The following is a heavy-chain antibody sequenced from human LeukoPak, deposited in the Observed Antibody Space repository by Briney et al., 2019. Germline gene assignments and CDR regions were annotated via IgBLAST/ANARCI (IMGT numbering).Heavy chain of an antibody. CDR1: GYTFTSYG. V-gene: IGHV1-8*03. Sequence: ASVKVSCKASGYTFTSYGINWVRQATGQGLEWMGWMNPNSGNTGYAQKFQGRGTITRNTSISTAYMELSSLRSEDTAVYYCARGQGDDQGIYMDVWGKGTTVTVSS. D-gene: IGHD3-16*01. J-gene: IGHJ6*03. CDR2: MNPNSGNT. CDR3: ARGQGDDQGIYMDV.